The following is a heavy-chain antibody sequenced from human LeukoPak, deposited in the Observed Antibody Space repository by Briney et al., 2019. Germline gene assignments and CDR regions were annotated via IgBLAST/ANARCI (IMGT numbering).Heavy chain of an antibody. CDR1: GFIFSGQS. J-gene: IGHJ5*02. CDR3: ARGRGTAVVATHCFDP. Sequence: PGGSLRLSCAASGFIFSGQSMNWFPQAPGKGLEWISYIRSNGAIKYYADSVKGRFIISRDNAKNSLYLQMNSLRAEDTAVYYCARGRGTAVVATHCFDPWGRGTLVTVSS. D-gene: IGHD2-15*01. V-gene: IGHV3-48*04. CDR2: IRSNGAIK.